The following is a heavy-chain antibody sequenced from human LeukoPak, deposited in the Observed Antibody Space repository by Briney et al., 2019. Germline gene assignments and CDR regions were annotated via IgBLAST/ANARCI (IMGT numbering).Heavy chain of an antibody. Sequence: GGPLRLSCAASGFTFSDYYMSWIRQAPGKGLEWVSYISSGGSSIYYADSVKGRFTISRDNAKNSLYLQMNSLRAEDTAVYYCARDHNWNFDPWGQGTLVTVSS. J-gene: IGHJ5*02. CDR1: GFTFSDYY. D-gene: IGHD1-1*01. CDR3: ARDHNWNFDP. CDR2: ISSGGSSI. V-gene: IGHV3-11*01.